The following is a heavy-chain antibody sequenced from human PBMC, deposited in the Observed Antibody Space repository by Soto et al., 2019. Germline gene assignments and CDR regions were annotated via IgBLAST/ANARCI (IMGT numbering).Heavy chain of an antibody. D-gene: IGHD3-10*01. CDR2: FYNSGST. CDR3: ARYYYGSGSYHRIFDY. Sequence: ETLSLPCTVSGGSISSYFWSWIRQPPGKGLEWIGHFYNSGSTNYNPSLKSRLTISVDTSKNRFSLNLSSVTAADTAVYYCARYYYGSGSYHRIFDYWGQGTLVTVSS. V-gene: IGHV4-59*01. J-gene: IGHJ4*02. CDR1: GGSISSYF.